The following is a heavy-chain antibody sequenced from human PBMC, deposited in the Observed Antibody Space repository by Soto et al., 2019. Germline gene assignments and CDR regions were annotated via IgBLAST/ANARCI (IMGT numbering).Heavy chain of an antibody. J-gene: IGHJ4*02. CDR3: ARDDHYATSDY. V-gene: IGHV3-7*01. D-gene: IGHD3-16*01. CDR1: EGTCVDP. CDR2: IKTDGSEK. Sequence: GPLRHSRGAAEGTCVDPCGGWVRQAPGKGLEWVANIKTDGSEKYYVDSMKGRIAISRDNAKNSLYLQVNSLRVEDTAMYYCARDDHYATSDYWGQGTLV.